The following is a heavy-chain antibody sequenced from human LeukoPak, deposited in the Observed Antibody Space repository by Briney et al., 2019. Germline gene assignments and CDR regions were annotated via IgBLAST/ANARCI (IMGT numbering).Heavy chain of an antibody. Sequence: PSETLSLTCAVYGGAFSGHYWSWIRQPPGKGLEWIGEINHSGSTNYNPSLKSRVIISVDASTNQFSLRLTSVTAADTAVYYCARVNVLRYFDWLPSPEIAFDIWGQGTMVTVSS. CDR1: GGAFSGHY. CDR2: INHSGST. J-gene: IGHJ3*02. V-gene: IGHV4-34*01. CDR3: ARVNVLRYFDWLPSPEIAFDI. D-gene: IGHD3-9*01.